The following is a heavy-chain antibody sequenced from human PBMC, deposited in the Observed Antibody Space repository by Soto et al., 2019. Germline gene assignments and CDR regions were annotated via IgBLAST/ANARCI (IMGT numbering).Heavy chain of an antibody. CDR1: GYTFTGYY. CDR2: INPNSGGT. J-gene: IGHJ4*02. Sequence: QVQLVQSGAEVKKPGASVKVSCKASGYTFTGYYMHWVRQAPGQGLEWMGWINPNSGGTNYAQKFQGWVTMTRDTSISTAYMELSRLGSDDTAVYYCARAWGYSCYDYYFDYWGQGTLVTVSS. V-gene: IGHV1-2*04. D-gene: IGHD5-12*01. CDR3: ARAWGYSCYDYYFDY.